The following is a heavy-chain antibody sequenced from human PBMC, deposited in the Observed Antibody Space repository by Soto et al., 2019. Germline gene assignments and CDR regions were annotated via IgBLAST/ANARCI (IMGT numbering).Heavy chain of an antibody. Sequence: LSLTCTVSGGSISSGDYYWSWIRQPPGKGLEWIGYIYYSGSTYYNPSLKSRVTISVDTSKNQFSLKLSSVTAADTAVYYCARDRRFTAAAGSYYYYGMDVWGQGTTVTVSS. J-gene: IGHJ6*02. V-gene: IGHV4-30-4*01. CDR3: ARDRRFTAAAGSYYYYGMDV. CDR1: GGSISSGDYY. D-gene: IGHD6-13*01. CDR2: IYYSGST.